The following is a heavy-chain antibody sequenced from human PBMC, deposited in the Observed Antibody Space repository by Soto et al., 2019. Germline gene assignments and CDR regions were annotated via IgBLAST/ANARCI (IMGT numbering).Heavy chain of an antibody. Sequence: QVQLVQSGAEVKKPGASVKVSCKASGYTFTSYDINWVRQATGQGLEWMGWMNPNSGNTGYAQKFQGRVTMTRNTSIGTAYMELSSLRSEDTAVYYCARGDYDFWSGYSRPYYYDGMDVWGQGTTVTVSS. D-gene: IGHD3-3*01. V-gene: IGHV1-8*01. CDR1: GYTFTSYD. CDR3: ARGDYDFWSGYSRPYYYDGMDV. J-gene: IGHJ6*02. CDR2: MNPNSGNT.